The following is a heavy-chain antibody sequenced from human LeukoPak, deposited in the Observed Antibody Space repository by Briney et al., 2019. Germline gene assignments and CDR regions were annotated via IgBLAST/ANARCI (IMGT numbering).Heavy chain of an antibody. Sequence: GGSLRLSCAASGFTFSSYWMSWVRQAPGRGLEWVDNIKQDGSEKYSVDSVKGRFTISRDNAKNSLYLQMSSLRAEDTAVYYCARENSHQLPYTLDYWGQGTLVTVSS. CDR1: GFTFSSYW. J-gene: IGHJ4*02. V-gene: IGHV3-7*01. CDR3: ARENSHQLPYTLDY. D-gene: IGHD2-2*01. CDR2: IKQDGSEK.